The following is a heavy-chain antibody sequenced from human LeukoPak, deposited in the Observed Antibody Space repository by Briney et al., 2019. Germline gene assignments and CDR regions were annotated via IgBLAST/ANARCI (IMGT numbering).Heavy chain of an antibody. D-gene: IGHD6-19*01. CDR3: ARVPLNIAVAGDNWFDP. Sequence: ASVKVSCKASGYTFTSYDINWVRQATGQGLEWMGWINPNSGGTNYAQKFQGRVTMTRDTSISTAYMELSRLRSDDTAVYYCARVPLNIAVAGDNWFDPWGQGTLVTVSS. CDR2: INPNSGGT. J-gene: IGHJ5*02. V-gene: IGHV1-2*02. CDR1: GYTFTSYD.